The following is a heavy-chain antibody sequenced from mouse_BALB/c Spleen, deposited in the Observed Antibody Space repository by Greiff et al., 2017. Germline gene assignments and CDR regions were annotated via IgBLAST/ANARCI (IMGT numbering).Heavy chain of an antibody. D-gene: IGHD6-1*01. J-gene: IGHJ3*01. CDR2: ISSGGST. CDR1: GFTFSSYA. CDR3: ARGSPFAY. Sequence: EVQRVESGGGLVKPGGSLKLSCAASGFTFSSYAMSWVRQTPEKRLEWVASISSGGSTYYPDSVKGRFTISRDNARNILYLQMSSLRSEDTAMYYCARGSPFAYWGQGTLVTVSA. V-gene: IGHV5-6-5*01.